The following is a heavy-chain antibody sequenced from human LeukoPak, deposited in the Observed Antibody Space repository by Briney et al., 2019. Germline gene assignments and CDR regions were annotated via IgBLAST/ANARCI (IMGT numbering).Heavy chain of an antibody. CDR1: GFTFSSYA. D-gene: IGHD3-16*02. CDR3: ARGYEYVWGSYRSYYFDY. CDR2: ISGSGGST. V-gene: IGHV3-23*01. Sequence: GGSLRLSCAASGFTFSSYAMSWVRQAPGKGLEWVSAISGSGGSTYYADSVKGRFTISRDNSKNTLYLQMGSLRAEDMAVYYCARGYEYVWGSYRSYYFDYWGQGTLVTVSS. J-gene: IGHJ4*02.